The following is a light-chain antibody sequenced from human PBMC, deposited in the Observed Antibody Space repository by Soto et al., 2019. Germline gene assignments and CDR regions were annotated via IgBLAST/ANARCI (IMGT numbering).Light chain of an antibody. J-gene: IGKJ3*01. V-gene: IGKV1-9*01. Sequence: DIQLTQSPSFLSASVGDRVTITCRASQGISTFLAWYQQRPGKAPKLLIYAASTLQSGVPSRFSGSGSDTEFTPPISSLQPEDFATYYCQQVISYPPGFGPGTKVDIK. CDR3: QQVISYPPG. CDR2: AAS. CDR1: QGISTF.